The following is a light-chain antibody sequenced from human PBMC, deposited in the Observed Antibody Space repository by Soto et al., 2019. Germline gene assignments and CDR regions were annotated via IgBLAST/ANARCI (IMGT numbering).Light chain of an antibody. J-gene: IGLJ3*02. V-gene: IGLV1-40*01. CDR1: SSNIGAGYD. CDR3: HSYDSSLSGSV. Sequence: QSALTQPPSVSGAPGPRGTISCTGSSSNIGAGYDVHWYQQLPGTVPKLPIYGNSNRPSGVPDRFSGSKSGTSASLAITGLQADDEADYYCHSYDSSLSGSVFGGGTKVTVL. CDR2: GNS.